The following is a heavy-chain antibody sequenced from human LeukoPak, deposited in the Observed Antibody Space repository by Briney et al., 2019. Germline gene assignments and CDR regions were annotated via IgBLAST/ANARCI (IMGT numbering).Heavy chain of an antibody. V-gene: IGHV1-69*13. D-gene: IGHD3-9*01. J-gene: IGHJ4*02. CDR2: IIPIFDTA. Sequence: GASVKVSCKASGGTFSNYAISWVRQAPGQGLEWMGGIIPIFDTADYAQKFQGRLTITADESTSTAYMELSSLRAEDTAAYYCARDLVGSHTSYSSGAWDYWGQGTLVTVSS. CDR1: GGTFSNYA. CDR3: ARDLVGSHTSYSSGAWDY.